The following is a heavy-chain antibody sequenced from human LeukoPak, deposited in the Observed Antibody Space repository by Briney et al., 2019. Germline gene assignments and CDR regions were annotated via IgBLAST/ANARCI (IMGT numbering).Heavy chain of an antibody. V-gene: IGHV1-46*01. CDR2: INPSGGST. J-gene: IGHJ4*02. CDR3: AKGYCSSTSCYNLFDY. D-gene: IGHD2-2*02. Sequence: ASVKVSCKASGYTFTSYYMHWVRQAPGQGLEWMAIINPSGGSTSYAQKFQGRVTMTRDMSTSTVYMELSSLRSEDTAVYYCAKGYCSSTSCYNLFDYWGQGTLVTVSS. CDR1: GYTFTSYY.